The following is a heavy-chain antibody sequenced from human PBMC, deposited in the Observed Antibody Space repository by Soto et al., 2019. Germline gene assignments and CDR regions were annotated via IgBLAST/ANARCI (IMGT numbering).Heavy chain of an antibody. D-gene: IGHD3-16*02. CDR2: IWYDGSNK. CDR1: GFTFSSYG. Sequence: QVQLVESGGGVVQPGRSLRLSCAASGFTFSSYGMHWVRQAPGKGLEWVAVIWYDGSNKYYADSVKGRFTISRDNSKNTLYLQMNSLRAEDTAVYYCARDPKTDYDYVWESYRYTGGEDYFDYWGQGTLVTVSS. V-gene: IGHV3-33*01. J-gene: IGHJ4*02. CDR3: ARDPKTDYDYVWESYRYTGGEDYFDY.